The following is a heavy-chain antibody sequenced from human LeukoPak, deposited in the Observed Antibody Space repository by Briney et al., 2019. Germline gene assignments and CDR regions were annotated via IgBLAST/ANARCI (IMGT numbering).Heavy chain of an antibody. J-gene: IGHJ4*02. D-gene: IGHD6-13*01. CDR3: ARDRYSSSCGGDY. V-gene: IGHV3-7*01. CDR2: IKQDGSEK. Sequence: GGSLRLSCAASGFIFSSSWMSWVRQAPGKGLEWVAYIKQDGSEKYYVDSVKGRFTISRDNAESSLYLQMNSLRAEDTAVYYCARDRYSSSCGGDYWGQGTLVTVSS. CDR1: GFIFSSSW.